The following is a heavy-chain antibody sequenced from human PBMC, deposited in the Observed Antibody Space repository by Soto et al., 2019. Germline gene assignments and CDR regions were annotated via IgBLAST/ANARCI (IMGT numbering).Heavy chain of an antibody. D-gene: IGHD1-7*01. V-gene: IGHV3-30-3*01. CDR3: AREWNYYFDY. Sequence: QVQLVESGGGVVQPGRSLRLSCAASGFTFSSYAMHWVRQAPGKGLEWVAVISYDGSNKYYADSVKGRFTISRDNSKNTLYLQMNSLRAEDTAVHYCAREWNYYFDYWGQGTLVTVSS. CDR2: ISYDGSNK. J-gene: IGHJ4*02. CDR1: GFTFSSYA.